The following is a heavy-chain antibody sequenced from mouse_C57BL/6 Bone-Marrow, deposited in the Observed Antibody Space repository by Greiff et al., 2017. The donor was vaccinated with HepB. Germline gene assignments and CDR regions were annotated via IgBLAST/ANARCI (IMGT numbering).Heavy chain of an antibody. D-gene: IGHD1-1*01. CDR3: ARTQDYYGSSSWFAY. J-gene: IGHJ3*01. CDR2: IYPGDGDT. Sequence: QVQLQQPGPELVKPGASVKISCKASGYAFSSSWMNWVKQRPGKGLEWIGRIYPGDGDTNYNGKFKGKAPLTADKSSSTAYMQLSSLTSEDSAVDFCARTQDYYGSSSWFAYWGQGTLVTVSA. CDR1: GYAFSSSW. V-gene: IGHV1-82*01.